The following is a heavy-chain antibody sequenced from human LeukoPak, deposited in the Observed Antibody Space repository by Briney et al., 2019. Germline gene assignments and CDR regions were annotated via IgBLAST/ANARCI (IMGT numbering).Heavy chain of an antibody. CDR2: IYHSGST. D-gene: IGHD2-21*02. CDR3: ARGTYCGGDCYSGYNWFDP. CDR1: GYSISSGYY. Sequence: SETLSLTCAVSGYSISSGYYWGWIRQPPGKGLEWIGSIYHSGSTYYNPSLKSRATISVDTSKNQFSLKLSSVTAADTAVYYCARGTYCGGDCYSGYNWFDPWGQGTLATVSS. J-gene: IGHJ5*02. V-gene: IGHV4-38-2*01.